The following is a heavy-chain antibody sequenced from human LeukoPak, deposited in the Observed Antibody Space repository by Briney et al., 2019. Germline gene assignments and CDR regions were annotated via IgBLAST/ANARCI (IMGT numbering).Heavy chain of an antibody. CDR3: AKMVREFYTISYYFDY. CDR1: GFTFSTSD. D-gene: IGHD2-8*01. CDR2: ISGSGYST. Sequence: GGSLRLSCAASGFTFSTSDMSWVRQAPGKGLEWVSAISGSGYSTYYANSVKGRFTISRDNSKNTLYLQMISLRAEDTAVYYCAKMVREFYTISYYFDYWGQGTLVTVSS. V-gene: IGHV3-23*01. J-gene: IGHJ4*02.